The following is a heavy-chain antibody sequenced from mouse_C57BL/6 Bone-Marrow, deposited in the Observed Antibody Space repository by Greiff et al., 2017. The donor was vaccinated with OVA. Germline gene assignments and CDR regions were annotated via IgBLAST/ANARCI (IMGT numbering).Heavy chain of an antibody. D-gene: IGHD4-1*01. Sequence: DVQLVESGGGFVQPKASLKLSCAASGFSFNTYSMHWVRQAPGQGLEWVARIRSKSNNYATYYADSVKDRFTISRDDSESMLYLQMNNLKTEDTAMYYCASNWDAMDYWGQGTSVTVSS. J-gene: IGHJ4*01. CDR1: GFSFNTYS. V-gene: IGHV10-1*01. CDR2: IRSKSNNYAT. CDR3: ASNWDAMDY.